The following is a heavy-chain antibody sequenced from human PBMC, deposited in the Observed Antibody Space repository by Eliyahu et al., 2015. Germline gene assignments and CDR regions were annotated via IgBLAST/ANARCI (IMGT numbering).Heavy chain of an antibody. CDR2: ITGSGDTT. D-gene: IGHD6-13*01. CDR1: GFTXXXXA. J-gene: IGHJ5*02. CDR3: AKEALAAAGNYVWFDL. Sequence: EVQLLESGGGLAQPGGSLRLXXAASGFTXXXXAMNWVRQAPGRGXXWVSGITGSGDTTYYADSVKGRFTISRDNSKNTLYLHMNSLRVEDTAVYYXAKEALAAAGNYVWFDLWGQGTLVTVSS. V-gene: IGHV3-23*01.